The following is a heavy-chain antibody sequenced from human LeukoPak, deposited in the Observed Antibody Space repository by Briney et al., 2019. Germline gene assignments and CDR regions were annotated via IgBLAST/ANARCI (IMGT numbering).Heavy chain of an antibody. Sequence: SETLSLTCTVSGGSISSCYWSWIRQPPGKGLEWLGYIYTSGSTNYNPSLKSRVTISVDTSKNQFSLKLSSVTAADTAVYYCARHGYDSSGYYYYYWGQGTLVTVSS. J-gene: IGHJ4*02. D-gene: IGHD3-22*01. V-gene: IGHV4-4*09. CDR1: GGSISSCY. CDR2: IYTSGST. CDR3: ARHGYDSSGYYYYY.